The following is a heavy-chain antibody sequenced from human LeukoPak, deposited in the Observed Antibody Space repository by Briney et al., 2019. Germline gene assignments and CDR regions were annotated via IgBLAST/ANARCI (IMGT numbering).Heavy chain of an antibody. CDR2: IIPIFGTA. D-gene: IGHD5-12*01. J-gene: IGHJ4*02. Sequence: ASVKVSCKASGGTFSSYAISWVRQAPGQGLEWMGGIIPIFGTANYAQKFQGRVTITADKSTSTAYMELSSLRSEDTAVYYCARGIYSGYAWFDYWGQGTLVTVSS. CDR1: GGTFSSYA. CDR3: ARGIYSGYAWFDY. V-gene: IGHV1-69*06.